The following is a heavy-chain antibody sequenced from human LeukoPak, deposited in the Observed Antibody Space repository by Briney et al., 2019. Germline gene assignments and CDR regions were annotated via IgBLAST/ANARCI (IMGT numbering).Heavy chain of an antibody. D-gene: IGHD2-2*01. CDR1: GFTFSNYG. CDR2: ISNDGSNK. V-gene: IGHV3-30-3*01. Sequence: GGSLRLSCAASGFTFSNYGVHWVRQVPGRGLEWVTYISNDGSNKYYADSVKGRFTISRDNSKNTLYLQMNSLRAEDTAVYYCATHVVPAASGDYFDYWGQGTLVTVSS. CDR3: ATHVVPAASGDYFDY. J-gene: IGHJ4*02.